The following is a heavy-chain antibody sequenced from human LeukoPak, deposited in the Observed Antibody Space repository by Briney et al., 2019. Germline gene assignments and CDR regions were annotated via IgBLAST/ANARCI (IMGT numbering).Heavy chain of an antibody. CDR1: GGSFSGYY. CDR2: INHSGST. V-gene: IGHV4-34*01. Sequence: SETLSLTCAVYGGSFSGYYWSWIRQPPGKGLEWIREINHSGSTNYNPSLKSRVTISVDTSKNQFSLKLSSVTAADTAVYYWARAALVVVPAAMGGDLDPWGQGTLATVSS. J-gene: IGHJ5*02. D-gene: IGHD2-2*01. CDR3: ARAALVVVPAAMGGDLDP.